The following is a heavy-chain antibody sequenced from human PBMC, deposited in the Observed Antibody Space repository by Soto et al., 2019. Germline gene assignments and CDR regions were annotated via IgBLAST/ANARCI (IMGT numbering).Heavy chain of an antibody. CDR3: ARVDSAQNYYDSSGYYYYYYGMDV. V-gene: IGHV1-69*13. CDR2: IIPIFGTA. Sequence: SVKVSCKASGGTFSSYAINWVRQAPGQGLEWMGGIIPIFGTANYAQKFQGGVTITADESTSTAYMELSSLRSEDTVVYYCARVDSAQNYYDSSGYYYYYYGMDVWGQGTTVTVSS. CDR1: GGTFSSYA. J-gene: IGHJ6*02. D-gene: IGHD3-22*01.